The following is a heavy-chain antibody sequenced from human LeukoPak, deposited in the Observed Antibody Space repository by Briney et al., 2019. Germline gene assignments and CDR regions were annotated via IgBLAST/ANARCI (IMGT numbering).Heavy chain of an antibody. D-gene: IGHD4-17*01. V-gene: IGHV3-48*01. CDR2: ISGGSGTI. J-gene: IGHJ5*02. CDR3: ARLYGDWFDP. CDR1: GFTFTNYN. Sequence: PGGSLRLSCAASGFTFTNYNMNWVRQAPGKGLEWISYISGGSGTIYYADSVRGRFTVSRDNAKDSLWLQMDSLRVEDTAVYFCARLYGDWFDPWRPGTLVTVSS.